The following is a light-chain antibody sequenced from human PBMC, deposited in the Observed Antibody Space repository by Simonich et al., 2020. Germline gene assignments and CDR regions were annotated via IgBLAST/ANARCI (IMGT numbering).Light chain of an antibody. V-gene: IGKV3-11*01. CDR1: QSVRRD. CDR2: DAS. CDR3: QQRSNWPPLT. J-gene: IGKJ4*01. Sequence: EIVLTQTPATLSLSPGERATLPCRASQSVRRDLAWYQQKPGQAPRLLIYDASNGATGIPARFSGSGSGTNFTLTISSLEPEDFAVYYCQQRSNWPPLTFGGGTKVEIK.